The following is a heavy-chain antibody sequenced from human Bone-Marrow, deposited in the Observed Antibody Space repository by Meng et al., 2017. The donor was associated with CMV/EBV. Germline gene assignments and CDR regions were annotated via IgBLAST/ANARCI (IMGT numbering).Heavy chain of an antibody. J-gene: IGHJ6*02. Sequence: ASVKVSCKASGYTFTGYYMHWVRQAPGQGLEWMGWINPNSGGTNYAQKFQGRVTMTRDTSLSTAYMELSRLGSDDTAVYYCARDRSAVVNYYYYGMDVWGQGTTVTVSS. V-gene: IGHV1-2*02. CDR2: INPNSGGT. CDR3: ARDRSAVVNYYYYGMDV. CDR1: GYTFTGYY. D-gene: IGHD6-13*01.